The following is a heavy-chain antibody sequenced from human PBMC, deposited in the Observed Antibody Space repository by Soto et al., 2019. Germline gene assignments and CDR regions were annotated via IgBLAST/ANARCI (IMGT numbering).Heavy chain of an antibody. CDR1: GFTFSSYL. Sequence: EVQLVESGGGLVQPGGSLRLSCAASGFTFSSYLMSWVRQAPGKGLEWVANIKQDGSEKYYVDSVKGRFTSSRDNAKNSLYLQMNSLSADDTAVYYCARPGEYDFWSGYYSWWGQGTLVTVSS. J-gene: IGHJ4*02. D-gene: IGHD3-3*01. CDR2: IKQDGSEK. V-gene: IGHV3-7*05. CDR3: ARPGEYDFWSGYYSW.